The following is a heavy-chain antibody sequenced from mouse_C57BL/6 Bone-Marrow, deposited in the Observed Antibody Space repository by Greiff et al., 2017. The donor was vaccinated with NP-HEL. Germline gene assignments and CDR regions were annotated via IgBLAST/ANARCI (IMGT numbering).Heavy chain of an antibody. CDR3: ASNYYSNYCYAMDY. Sequence: EVQLVESGGGLVKPGGSLKLSCAASGSTFSSYAMSWVRQTPEKRLEWVATISDGGSYTYYPDNVKGRFTISRDNAKNNLYLQMSHLKSEDTAMYYCASNYYSNYCYAMDYWGQGTSVTVSS. CDR1: GSTFSSYA. V-gene: IGHV5-4*01. D-gene: IGHD2-5*01. J-gene: IGHJ4*01. CDR2: ISDGGSYT.